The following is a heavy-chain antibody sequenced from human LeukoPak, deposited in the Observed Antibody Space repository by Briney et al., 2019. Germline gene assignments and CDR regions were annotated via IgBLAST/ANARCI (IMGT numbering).Heavy chain of an antibody. Sequence: PSETLSLTCTVSGGSISSYYWNWIRQPPGKGLEWIGYIYYSGSTNYNPSLKSRVTISVDTSKNQFSLKLSSVTAADTAVYYCARVQLAYSYGLFDNWGQGSLVTVSS. CDR1: GGSISSYY. CDR3: ARVQLAYSYGLFDN. V-gene: IGHV4-59*08. J-gene: IGHJ4*02. CDR2: IYYSGST. D-gene: IGHD4-11*01.